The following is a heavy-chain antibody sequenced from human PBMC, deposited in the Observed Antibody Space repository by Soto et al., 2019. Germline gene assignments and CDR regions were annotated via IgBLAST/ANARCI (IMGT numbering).Heavy chain of an antibody. Sequence: SETLSLTCTVSGGSISSSSYYWGWIRQPPGKGLEWIGSIYYSGSTYYNLSLKSRVTISVDTSKNQFSLKLSSVTAADTAVYYCARETPVGGNSAEVYYFDYWGQGTLVTVS. CDR2: IYYSGST. CDR1: GGSISSSSYY. D-gene: IGHD2-21*02. CDR3: ARETPVGGNSAEVYYFDY. J-gene: IGHJ4*02. V-gene: IGHV4-39*02.